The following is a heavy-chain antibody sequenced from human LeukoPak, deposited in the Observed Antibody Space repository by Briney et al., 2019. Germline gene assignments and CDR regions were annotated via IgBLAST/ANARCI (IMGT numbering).Heavy chain of an antibody. J-gene: IGHJ4*02. CDR2: IIPTGSTT. Sequence: GGSLRLSCAASGFTFSSYEMNWVRQAPGKGLEWVSGIIPTGSTTYYADSVKGRFTISRDNSKNTVYLHLNSLRVEDTAQYYCAKDIRWALFESWGQGTLVTVSS. CDR3: AKDIRWALFES. CDR1: GFTFSSYE. D-gene: IGHD3-16*01. V-gene: IGHV3-23*01.